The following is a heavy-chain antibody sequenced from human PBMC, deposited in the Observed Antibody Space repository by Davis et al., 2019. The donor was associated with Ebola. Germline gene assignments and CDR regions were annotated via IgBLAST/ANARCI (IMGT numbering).Heavy chain of an antibody. CDR1: GFTFSSYS. CDR2: ISSSSSYI. V-gene: IGHV3-21*01. D-gene: IGHD3-9*01. CDR3: ARDALYYDILTGPPYFDY. J-gene: IGHJ4*02. Sequence: PGGSLRLSCAASGFTFSSYSMNWVRQAPGKGLEWVSSISSSSSYIYYADSVKGRFTISRDNAKNSLYLQMNSLRAEDTAVYYCARDALYYDILTGPPYFDYWGQGTLVTVSS.